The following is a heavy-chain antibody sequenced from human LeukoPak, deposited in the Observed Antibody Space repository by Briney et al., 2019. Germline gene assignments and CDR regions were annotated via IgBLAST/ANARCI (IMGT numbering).Heavy chain of an antibody. J-gene: IGHJ4*02. CDR3: ARDPTPLGDFWSGYGDY. Sequence: GGSLRLSCAASGFTFSSYAMHWVRQAPGKGLGWVAVISYDGSNKYYADSVKGRFTISRDNSKNTLYLQMNSLRAEDTAVYYCARDPTPLGDFWSGYGDYWGQGTLVTVS. CDR2: ISYDGSNK. V-gene: IGHV3-30-3*01. CDR1: GFTFSSYA. D-gene: IGHD3-3*01.